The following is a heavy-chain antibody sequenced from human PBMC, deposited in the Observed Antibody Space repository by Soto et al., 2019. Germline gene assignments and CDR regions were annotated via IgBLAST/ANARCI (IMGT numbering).Heavy chain of an antibody. CDR3: ATAIGYCSGGSCYSGSHY. CDR1: GFTFSSYA. D-gene: IGHD2-15*01. V-gene: IGHV3-64*01. Sequence: GGSLRLSCAASGFTFSSYAMHWVRQAPGKGLEYVSAISSNGGSTYYANSVKGRFTISRDNSKNTLYLQMGSLRAEDMAVYYCATAIGYCSGGSCYSGSHYWGQGTLVTVSS. J-gene: IGHJ4*02. CDR2: ISSNGGST.